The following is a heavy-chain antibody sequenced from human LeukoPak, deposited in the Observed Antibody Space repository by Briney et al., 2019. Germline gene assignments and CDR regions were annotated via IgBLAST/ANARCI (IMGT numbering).Heavy chain of an antibody. CDR2: IYFSGST. CDR1: GGSVNTGSYY. V-gene: IGHV4-61*01. CDR3: ARDTLNDAFDM. J-gene: IGHJ3*02. D-gene: IGHD2/OR15-2a*01. Sequence: PSETLSLTCTVSGGSVNTGSYYWSCIRQTPGKGLEWIGYIYFSGSTNYNPSLKSRVTISVDRSKNQFSLRLSSVTAADTAVYYCARDTLNDAFDMWGQGTLVTVSS.